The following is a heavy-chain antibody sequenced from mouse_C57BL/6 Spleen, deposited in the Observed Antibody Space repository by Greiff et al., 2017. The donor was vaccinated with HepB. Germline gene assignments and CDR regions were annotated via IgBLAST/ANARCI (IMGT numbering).Heavy chain of an antibody. J-gene: IGHJ4*01. Sequence: QVQLQQSGAELARPGASVKLSCKASGYTFTSYGISWVKQRTGQGLEWIGEIYPRSGNTYYNEKFKGKATLTADKSSSTAYMELRSLTSEDSAVYFCARGDTTVVRYYYAMDYWGQGTSVTVSS. CDR1: GYTFTSYG. CDR3: ARGDTTVVRYYYAMDY. CDR2: IYPRSGNT. V-gene: IGHV1-81*01. D-gene: IGHD1-1*01.